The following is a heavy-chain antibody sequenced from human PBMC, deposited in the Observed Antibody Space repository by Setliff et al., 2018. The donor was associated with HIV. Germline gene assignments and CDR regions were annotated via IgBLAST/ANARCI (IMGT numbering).Heavy chain of an antibody. CDR2: ISSSGSTI. CDR1: GFSLSDYY. Sequence: PGGSLRLSCEVSGFSLSDYYMCWIRQAPGKGLEWVSYISSSGSTIYYGDSVKGRFTISRDNARNSLYLQLNSLRAEDTAVYYCARDRGGSYTPLDFWGQGTLVTVSS. J-gene: IGHJ4*02. CDR3: ARDRGGSYTPLDF. D-gene: IGHD1-26*01. V-gene: IGHV3-11*04.